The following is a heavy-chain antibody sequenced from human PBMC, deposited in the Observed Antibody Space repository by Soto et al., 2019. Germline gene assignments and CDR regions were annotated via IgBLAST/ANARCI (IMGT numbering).Heavy chain of an antibody. V-gene: IGHV1-2*04. CDR2: INPNSGGT. D-gene: IGHD6-6*01. J-gene: IGHJ3*02. Sequence: ASVKVSCKASGYTFTGYYMHWVRQAPGQGLEWMGWINPNSGGTNYAQKFQGWVTMTRDTSISTDYMELSRLRSDDTAVYYCAREPIAARDALDIWGQGTMVTVSS. CDR1: GYTFTGYY. CDR3: AREPIAARDALDI.